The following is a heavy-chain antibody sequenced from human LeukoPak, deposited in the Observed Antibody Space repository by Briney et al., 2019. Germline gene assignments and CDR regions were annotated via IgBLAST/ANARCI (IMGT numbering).Heavy chain of an antibody. CDR3: AKDHGYSYGYYYYYGMDV. J-gene: IGHJ6*02. CDR2: ISGSGGST. D-gene: IGHD5-18*01. Sequence: GGSLRLSCAASGVTFSSYAMSWVRQAPGKGLEWVSAISGSGGSTYYADSVKGRFTISRDNSKNTLYLQMNSLRAEDTAVYYCAKDHGYSYGYYYYYGMDVWGQGTTVTVSS. CDR1: GVTFSSYA. V-gene: IGHV3-23*01.